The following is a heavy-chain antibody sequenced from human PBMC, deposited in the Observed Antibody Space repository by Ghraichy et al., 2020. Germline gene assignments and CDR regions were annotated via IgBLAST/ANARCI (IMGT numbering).Heavy chain of an antibody. CDR3: ARDLVVVVPAAIDYYYYGMDV. J-gene: IGHJ6*02. CDR1: GFTVSSNY. D-gene: IGHD2-2*01. Sequence: GGSLRLSCAASGFTVSSNYMSWVRQAPGKVLEWVSVIYSGGSTYYADSVKGRFTISRDNSKNTLYLQMNSLRAEDTAVYYCARDLVVVVPAAIDYYYYGMDVWGQGTTVTVSS. CDR2: IYSGGST. V-gene: IGHV3-53*01.